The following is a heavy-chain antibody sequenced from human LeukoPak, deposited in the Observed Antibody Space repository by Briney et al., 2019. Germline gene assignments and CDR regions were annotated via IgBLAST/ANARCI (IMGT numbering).Heavy chain of an antibody. CDR1: GFTFSDFY. CDR2: ISTTGTTM. J-gene: IGHJ1*01. CDR3: AKGHTYGMI. V-gene: IGHV3-11*01. Sequence: GSLRLSCAASGFTFSDFYMSWLHQTPGKGLEWVSYISTTGTTMDYADSVKGRFTISRDNAKDSLYLQMNNLGAEDTAVYYCAKGHTYGMIWGQGTLVTVFS. D-gene: IGHD5-18*01.